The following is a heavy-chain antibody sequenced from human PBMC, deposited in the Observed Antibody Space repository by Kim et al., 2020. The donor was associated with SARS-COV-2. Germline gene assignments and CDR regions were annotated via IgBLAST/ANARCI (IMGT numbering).Heavy chain of an antibody. CDR3: AKALRGATTYGVLGY. D-gene: IGHD1-26*01. V-gene: IGHV3-23*02. Sequence: DAVKGRLTISRDNSKNTLYLQMNSRRAEDTAVYYCAKALRGATTYGVLGYWGQGTLVTVSS. J-gene: IGHJ4*02.